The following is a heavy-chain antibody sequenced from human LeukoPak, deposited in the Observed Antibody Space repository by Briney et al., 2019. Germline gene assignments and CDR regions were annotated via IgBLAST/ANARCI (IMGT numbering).Heavy chain of an antibody. D-gene: IGHD6-13*01. CDR1: GYSISSGYY. V-gene: IGHV4-38-2*02. J-gene: IGHJ4*02. CDR3: ATTPREYSSSWYYFDY. Sequence: SETLSLTCTVSGYSISSGYYWGWIRQPPGKGLEWIGSIYYSGSTYYNPSLKSRVTISVDTSKNQFSLKLSPVTAADTAVYYCATTPREYSSSWYYFDYWGQGTLITVSS. CDR2: IYYSGST.